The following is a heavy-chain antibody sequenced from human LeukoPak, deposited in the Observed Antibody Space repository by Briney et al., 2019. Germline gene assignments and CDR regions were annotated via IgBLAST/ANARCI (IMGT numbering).Heavy chain of an antibody. J-gene: IGHJ3*02. V-gene: IGHV3-9*03. Sequence: GGSLRLSCAASGFTFDDYAMHWVRQALGKGLEWVSGISWNSGSIGYADSVKGRFTISRDNAKNSLYLQMNSLRAEDMALYYCAKDMSGRGSNYFDAFDIWGQGTMVTVSS. CDR3: AKDMSGRGSNYFDAFDI. D-gene: IGHD1-7*01. CDR1: GFTFDDYA. CDR2: ISWNSGSI.